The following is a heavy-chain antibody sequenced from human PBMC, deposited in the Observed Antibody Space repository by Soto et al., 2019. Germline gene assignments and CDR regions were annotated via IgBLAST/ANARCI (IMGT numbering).Heavy chain of an antibody. CDR1: GFTFSNYG. D-gene: IGHD6-6*01. Sequence: QVQLVESGGGVVQPGRSLRLSCAASGFTFSNYGMHWVRQAPGKGLEWVSVVSYDETTKYYADSVKGRFTISRDNSKNTLYLLMNSLRDEDTAVYYCAKEGRGAARLEWFDPWGQGTLVTVSS. V-gene: IGHV3-30*18. CDR2: VSYDETTK. J-gene: IGHJ5*02. CDR3: AKEGRGAARLEWFDP.